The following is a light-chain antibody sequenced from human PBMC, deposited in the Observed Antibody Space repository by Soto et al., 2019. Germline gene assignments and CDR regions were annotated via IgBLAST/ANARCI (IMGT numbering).Light chain of an antibody. Sequence: SYELSQAASVSVAPGQTAKVFCGGNNIESKSVHWYQQRPGQAPVLVVYDDRVRPSGIPERFSGSNSGSTATLTISRLEAGDEAVYYCQVWDGDTDHVVFGGGTKLTVL. CDR3: QVWDGDTDHVV. CDR1: NIESKS. CDR2: DDR. V-gene: IGLV3-21*02. J-gene: IGLJ2*01.